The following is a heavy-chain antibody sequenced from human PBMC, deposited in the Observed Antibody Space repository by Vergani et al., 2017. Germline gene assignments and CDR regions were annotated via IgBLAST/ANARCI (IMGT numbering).Heavy chain of an antibody. D-gene: IGHD1-26*01. CDR1: GFTFNQYG. CDR2: TWYDGNNK. Sequence: QVQLVESGGGVVQPGRSLRLSCAASGFTFNQYGMHWVRQAPGKGLEWVAVTWYDGNNKQYADSVKGRFTISRDNSKSTMYLQMNSLRDEDTAVYYCTTDPPYSGSYGGGYYYYYYMDVWGKGTTVTVSS. CDR3: TTDPPYSGSYGGGYYYYYYMDV. V-gene: IGHV3-33*01. J-gene: IGHJ6*03.